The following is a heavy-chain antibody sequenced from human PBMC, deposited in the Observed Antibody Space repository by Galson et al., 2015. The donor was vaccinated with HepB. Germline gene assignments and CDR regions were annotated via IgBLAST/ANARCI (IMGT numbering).Heavy chain of an antibody. J-gene: IGHJ5*02. CDR1: GFTFSSYA. CDR2: ISYDGSNK. D-gene: IGHD3-10*01. Sequence: SLRLSCAASGFTFSSYAMHWVRQAPGKGLEWVAVISYDGSNKYYADSVKGRFTISRDNSKNTLYLQMNSLRAEDTAVYYCARDNHYYGSGSYYSPGWFDPWGQGTLVTVSS. CDR3: ARDNHYYGSGSYYSPGWFDP. V-gene: IGHV3-30*04.